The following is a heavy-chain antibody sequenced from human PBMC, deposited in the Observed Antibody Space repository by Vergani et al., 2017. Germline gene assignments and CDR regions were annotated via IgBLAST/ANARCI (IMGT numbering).Heavy chain of an antibody. CDR3: ARVAAMGYYFDY. Sequence: QVQLVQSGAEMKKPGSSVTVSCKASGGTFSSYTITWVRQAPGQGLEWMGRIIPILGIANYAQKFQGRVTMTTDTSTSTAYMELRSLRSDDTAIYYCARVAAMGYYFDYWGQGTLVTVSS. CDR2: IIPILGIA. CDR1: GGTFSSYT. V-gene: IGHV1-69*02. J-gene: IGHJ4*02. D-gene: IGHD5-18*01.